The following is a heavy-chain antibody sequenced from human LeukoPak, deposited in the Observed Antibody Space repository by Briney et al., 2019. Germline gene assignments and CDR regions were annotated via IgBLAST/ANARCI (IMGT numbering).Heavy chain of an antibody. CDR1: GFTFSSYE. CDR3: ARDHYDSYYMDV. J-gene: IGHJ6*03. Sequence: GGSLRLSCAASGFTFSSYEMNWVRQAPGKGLEWVSYISSSGSTIYYAGSVKGRFTISRDNAKNSLYLLMNSLRAEDTAVYYCARDHYDSYYMDVWGKGTTVTVSS. D-gene: IGHD3-16*01. CDR2: ISSSGSTI. V-gene: IGHV3-48*03.